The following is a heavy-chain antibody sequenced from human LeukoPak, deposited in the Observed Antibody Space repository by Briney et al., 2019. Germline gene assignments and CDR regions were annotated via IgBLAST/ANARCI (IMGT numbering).Heavy chain of an antibody. D-gene: IGHD6-19*01. CDR1: GFTFSSYA. Sequence: QPGGSLRLSCAASGFTFSSYAMSWVRQAPGKGLEWVSAISGSGGNTYYADSVKGRFTISRDNSKNTLYLQMNSLRAEDTAVYYCAKDGPRFDGQWPVLPYYYMDVWGKGTTVTVSS. V-gene: IGHV3-23*01. J-gene: IGHJ6*03. CDR2: ISGSGGNT. CDR3: AKDGPRFDGQWPVLPYYYMDV.